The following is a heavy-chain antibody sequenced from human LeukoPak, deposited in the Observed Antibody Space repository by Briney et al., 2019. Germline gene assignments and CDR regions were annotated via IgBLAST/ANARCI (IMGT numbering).Heavy chain of an antibody. J-gene: IGHJ4*02. D-gene: IGHD3-10*01. CDR3: ARHPYYYGSGRPFDY. V-gene: IGHV4-59*08. CDR1: GGSISSYY. Sequence: SETLSLTCTVFGGSISSYYWSWIRQPPGKGLEWIGYIYYSGSTNYNPSLKSRVTISVDTSKNQFSLKLSSVTAADTAVYYCARHPYYYGSGRPFDYWGQGTLVTVSS. CDR2: IYYSGST.